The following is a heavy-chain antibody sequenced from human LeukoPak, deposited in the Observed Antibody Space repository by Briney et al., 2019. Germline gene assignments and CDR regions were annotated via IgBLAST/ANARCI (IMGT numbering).Heavy chain of an antibody. D-gene: IGHD6-13*01. CDR3: ATFYIQAPYSSSWYLDY. Sequence: ASVKVSCKVSGYTLTELSMHWVRHAPGKGLEWMGGFDPEDGETIYAQKFQGRVTMTEDTSTDTAYMELSSLRSEDTAVYYCATFYIQAPYSSSWYLDYWGQGTLVTVSS. CDR2: FDPEDGET. J-gene: IGHJ4*02. V-gene: IGHV1-24*01. CDR1: GYTLTELS.